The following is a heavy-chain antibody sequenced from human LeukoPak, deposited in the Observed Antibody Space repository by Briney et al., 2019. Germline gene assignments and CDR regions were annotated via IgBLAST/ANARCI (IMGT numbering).Heavy chain of an antibody. V-gene: IGHV4-59*01. Sequence: SETLSLTCTVSGGSISSYYWSWIRQPPGKGLEWIGYIYYSGSTNYSPSLKSRVTISVDTSKNQFSLKLSSVTAADTAVYYCARGGYYYDSSGYLFDYWGQGTLVTVSS. CDR3: ARGGYYYDSSGYLFDY. CDR2: IYYSGST. J-gene: IGHJ4*02. D-gene: IGHD3-22*01. CDR1: GGSISSYY.